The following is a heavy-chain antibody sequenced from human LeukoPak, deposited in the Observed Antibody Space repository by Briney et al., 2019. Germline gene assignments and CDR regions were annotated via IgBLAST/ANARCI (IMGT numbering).Heavy chain of an antibody. V-gene: IGHV3-66*01. CDR2: IYSGGST. Sequence: GGSLRLSCAASGFTVSSNYMSWVRQAPGKGLEWVSVIYSGGSTYYADPVKGRFTISRDNSKNTLYLQMNSLRADDTAVYYCARVRDGDYYDYWGQGTQVTVSS. CDR3: ARVRDGDYYDY. CDR1: GFTVSSNY. D-gene: IGHD4-17*01. J-gene: IGHJ4*02.